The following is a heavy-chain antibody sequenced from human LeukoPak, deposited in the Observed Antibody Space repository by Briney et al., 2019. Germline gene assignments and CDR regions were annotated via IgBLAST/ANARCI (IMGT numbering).Heavy chain of an antibody. CDR2: MYTSGST. Sequence: SETLSLTCTVSGSSISSYYWSWIRQPAGKGLEWIRRMYTSGSTNYNPSLKSRVTISVDTSKNQFSLKLSSVTAADTAVYYCARAYGSGSYYRLSLNAFDIWGQGTMVTLSS. J-gene: IGHJ3*02. CDR3: ARAYGSGSYYRLSLNAFDI. CDR1: GSSISSYY. V-gene: IGHV4-4*07. D-gene: IGHD3-10*01.